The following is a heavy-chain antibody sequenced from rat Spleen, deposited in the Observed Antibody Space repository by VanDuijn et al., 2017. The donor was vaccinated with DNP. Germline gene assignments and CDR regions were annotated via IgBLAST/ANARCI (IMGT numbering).Heavy chain of an antibody. CDR3: VRPSYYYGSYPAY. CDR1: SLTLSDFN. Sequence: EVQLVESGGGLVQPGRSLKLSCPASSLTLSDFNMAWVRQAPKRGLEWVATIIYDGSRTFYRDSVKGRFTISRDNAKNTLYLQMHSLRSEDMATYYCVRPSYYYGSYPAYWGQGVMVTVSS. CDR2: IIYDGSRT. D-gene: IGHD1-2*01. V-gene: IGHV5S10*01. J-gene: IGHJ2*01.